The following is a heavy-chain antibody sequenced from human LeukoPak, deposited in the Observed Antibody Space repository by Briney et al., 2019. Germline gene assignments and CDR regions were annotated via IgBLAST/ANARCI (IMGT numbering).Heavy chain of an antibody. V-gene: IGHV4-30-2*01. CDR3: ARGYGRYGAFDI. J-gene: IGHJ3*02. D-gene: IGHD5-18*01. CDR1: GGSISSGGYS. Sequence: PSQTLSLTCAVSGGSISSGGYSWSWIRQPPGKGLEWIGEINHSGSTNYNPSLKSRVTISVDTSKNQFSLKLSSVTAADTAVYYCARGYGRYGAFDIWGQGTMVTVSS. CDR2: INHSGST.